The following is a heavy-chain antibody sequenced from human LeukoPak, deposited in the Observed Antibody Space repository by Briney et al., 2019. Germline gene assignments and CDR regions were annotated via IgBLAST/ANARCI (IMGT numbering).Heavy chain of an antibody. V-gene: IGHV4-34*01. CDR1: GGSFSGYY. Sequence: SETLSLTCAVYGGSFSGYYWSWIRQPPGKGLEWIEEINHSGSTNYNPSLKSRVTMSVDTSKNQFSLKLSSVTAADTAVYYCARSYGSGSYSRYDYWGQGTLVTVSS. D-gene: IGHD3-10*01. CDR3: ARSYGSGSYSRYDY. J-gene: IGHJ4*02. CDR2: INHSGST.